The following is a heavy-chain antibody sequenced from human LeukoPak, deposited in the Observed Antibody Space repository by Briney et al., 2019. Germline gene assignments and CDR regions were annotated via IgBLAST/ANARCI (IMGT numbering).Heavy chain of an antibody. J-gene: IGHJ4*02. V-gene: IGHV3-30-3*01. CDR3: TSGNNLSGYYTDY. D-gene: IGHD3-22*01. CDR2: VSYDGSNK. Sequence: PGRSLRLSCAASGFTFSSYAMHWVRQAPGKGLEWVAVVSYDGSNKYYADSVKGRFTISRDNSKNTAYLQMNSLKTEDTAVYYCTSGNNLSGYYTDYWGQGTLVTVSS. CDR1: GFTFSSYA.